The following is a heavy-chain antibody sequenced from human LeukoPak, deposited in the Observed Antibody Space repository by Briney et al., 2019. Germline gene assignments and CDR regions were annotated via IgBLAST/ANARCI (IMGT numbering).Heavy chain of an antibody. J-gene: IGHJ4*02. Sequence: PAGGSLRLSCAASGFTFSTYDMSWVRLAPGKGLEWVSTVRVNGRSTYYADSVKGRFTISRDNSKNTLYLQMNSLRAEDTALYYCAKPGEPSNYYFDYWGQGALVTVSS. CDR3: AKPGEPSNYYFDY. V-gene: IGHV3-23*01. CDR2: VRVNGRST. D-gene: IGHD1-14*01. CDR1: GFTFSTYD.